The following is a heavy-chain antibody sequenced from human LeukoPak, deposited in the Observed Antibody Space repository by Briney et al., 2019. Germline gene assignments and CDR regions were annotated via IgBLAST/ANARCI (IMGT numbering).Heavy chain of an antibody. Sequence: SVKVSCKASGFTFTSSAMQWVRQARGQRLEWIGWIVVGSGNTNYAQKFQERVTITRDMSTSTAYMELSSLRSEDTAVYYCAAGQSYDFWSGYPQGKAFDIWGQGTMVTVSS. V-gene: IGHV1-58*02. CDR2: IVVGSGNT. CDR3: AAGQSYDFWSGYPQGKAFDI. D-gene: IGHD3-3*01. CDR1: GFTFTSSA. J-gene: IGHJ3*02.